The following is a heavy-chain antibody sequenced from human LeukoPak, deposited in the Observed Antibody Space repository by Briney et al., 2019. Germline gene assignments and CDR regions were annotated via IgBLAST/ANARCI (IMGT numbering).Heavy chain of an antibody. CDR2: ISGSGGST. CDR3: AKDGSYYDFWSGYQTPDNWFDP. D-gene: IGHD3-3*01. V-gene: IGHV3-23*01. CDR1: GFTFSSYA. Sequence: PGGSLRLSCAASGFTFSSYAMSWVRQAPGKGLEWVSAISGSGGSTYYADSVKGRFTISRDNSKNTLYLQMNSLRAEDTAVYYCAKDGSYYDFWSGYQTPDNWFDPWGQGTLVTVSS. J-gene: IGHJ5*02.